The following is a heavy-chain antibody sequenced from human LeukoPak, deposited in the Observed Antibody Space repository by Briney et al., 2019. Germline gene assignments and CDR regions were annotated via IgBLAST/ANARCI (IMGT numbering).Heavy chain of an antibody. D-gene: IGHD1-26*01. CDR1: GYTFTSYD. CDR2: MNPNSGNT. J-gene: IGHJ4*02. CDR3: ARDHGGSYDY. V-gene: IGHV1-8*01. Sequence: ASVKVSCKASGYTFTSYDINWVRQATGQGLEWMGWMNPNSGNTGYAQNFQGRVTMTRDTSTSTVYMELSSLRSEDTAVYYCARDHGGSYDYWGQGTLATVSS.